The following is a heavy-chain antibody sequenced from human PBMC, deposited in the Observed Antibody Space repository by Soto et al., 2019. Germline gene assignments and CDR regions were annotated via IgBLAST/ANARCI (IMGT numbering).Heavy chain of an antibody. V-gene: IGHV3-11*06. J-gene: IGHJ6*02. D-gene: IGHD2-2*01. CDR2: ISSSSSYT. CDR1: GFTISDYY. CDR3: AGLKVGYCSSTSCLGYYYYGMDV. Sequence: PGGSLRLSCAASGFTISDYYMSWIRQAPGKGLEWVSYISSSSSYTNYADSVKGRFTISRDNAKNSLYLQMNSLRAEDTAVYYCAGLKVGYCSSTSCLGYYYYGMDVWGQGTTVTVSS.